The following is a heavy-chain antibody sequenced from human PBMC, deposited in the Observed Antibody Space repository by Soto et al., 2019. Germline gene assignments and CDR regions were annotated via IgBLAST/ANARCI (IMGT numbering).Heavy chain of an antibody. Sequence: PSETLSLTCTVSGGSISSGDYYWSWTRQPPGKGLEWIGYIYYSGSTYYNPSLKSRVTISVDTSKNQFSLKLSSVTAADTAVYYCATVYCSGGSCKTGPYYFDNWGQGTLVTVSS. CDR2: IYYSGST. J-gene: IGHJ4*02. V-gene: IGHV4-30-4*01. CDR1: GGSISSGDYY. D-gene: IGHD2-15*01. CDR3: ATVYCSGGSCKTGPYYFDN.